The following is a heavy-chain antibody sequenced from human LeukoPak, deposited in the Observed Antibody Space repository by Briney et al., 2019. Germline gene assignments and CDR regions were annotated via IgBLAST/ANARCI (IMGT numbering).Heavy chain of an antibody. CDR2: IHHTGTT. CDR1: GGSINTDNYY. V-gene: IGHV4-31*03. CDR3: ARNLVPYFGELDP. Sequence: NPSETLSLTCTVAGGSINTDNYYWSWIRQSPVKGLEWIGYIHHTGTTYYNPSLRSRVSISVFTSNNQFPLTLISVTAADTAVYYCARNLVPYFGELDPWGRGTLVTVSS. D-gene: IGHD3-10*01. J-gene: IGHJ5*02.